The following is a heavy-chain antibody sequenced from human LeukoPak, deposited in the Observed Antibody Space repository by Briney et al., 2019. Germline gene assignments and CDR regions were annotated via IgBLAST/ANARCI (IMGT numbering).Heavy chain of an antibody. D-gene: IGHD3-22*01. J-gene: IGHJ4*02. CDR2: IIPILGIA. V-gene: IGHV1-69*04. CDR1: GGTFSSYT. CDR3: AREDYYDSSGYPY. Sequence: GASVKVSCKASGGTFSSYTISWVRQAPGQGLEWMGRIIPILGIANYAQKFQGRVTITVDKSTSTAYMELSSLRSEDTAVYYCAREDYYDSSGYPYWGQGTLVTVSS.